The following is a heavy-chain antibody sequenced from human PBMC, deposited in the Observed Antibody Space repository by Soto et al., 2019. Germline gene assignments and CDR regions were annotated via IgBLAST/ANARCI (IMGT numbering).Heavy chain of an antibody. CDR2: IRSNGGSA. J-gene: IGHJ4*01. CDR3: ARRRHGTCYGCYDY. CDR1: GFTFSYYA. D-gene: IGHD2-15*01. Sequence: EVQLVESGGGVVQPGGSLRLSCAASGFTFSYYAIHWVRQAPGKGLEYVSAIRSNGGSASYANSVRGRFTISRDDSKNTVYLQMGSLRTEHMAMYYCARRRHGTCYGCYDYWGPGTLVTVSS. V-gene: IGHV3-64*01.